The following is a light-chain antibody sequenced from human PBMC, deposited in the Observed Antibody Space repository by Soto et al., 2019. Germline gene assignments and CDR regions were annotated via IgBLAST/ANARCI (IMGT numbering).Light chain of an antibody. CDR2: AAS. Sequence: DIQMTQSPSSLSASVGDRVTITCRASQSISSYLNWYQQKPGKAPKLLIYAASSLQSGVPSRFSGSGSGTDFTLTISSLQPEDFATYYCQQFNNYPPITFGQGTRLENK. J-gene: IGKJ5*01. CDR1: QSISSY. CDR3: QQFNNYPPIT. V-gene: IGKV1-39*01.